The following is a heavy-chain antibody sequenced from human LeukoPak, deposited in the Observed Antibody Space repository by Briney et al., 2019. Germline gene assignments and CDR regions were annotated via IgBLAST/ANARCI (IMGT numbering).Heavy chain of an antibody. CDR1: GFTFSSHW. CDR3: ARRGITISGVLVYHYSGLDV. D-gene: IGHD3-3*01. Sequence: PGGSLRLSCAGSGFTFSSHWMNWVRQAPGKGLEWVASIKDDGSEKHYVDSVSGRFTISRDNAKNSLHLQMSSLRAEDTAVYYCARRGITISGVLVYHYSGLDVWGQGTTVTVYS. CDR2: IKDDGSEK. J-gene: IGHJ6*02. V-gene: IGHV3-7*01.